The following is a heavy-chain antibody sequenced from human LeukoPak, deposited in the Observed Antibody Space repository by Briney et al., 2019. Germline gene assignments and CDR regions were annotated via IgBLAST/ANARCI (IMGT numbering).Heavy chain of an antibody. D-gene: IGHD2-15*01. CDR1: GFTFSSYA. CDR2: ISYDGSNK. Sequence: PGRSLRLSCAASGFTFSSYAMHWVRQAPGKGLEWVAVISYDGSNKYYADSVKGRFTISRDNSKNTLYLQMNSLRAEDTAVYYCARVVAGHDAFDIWGQGTMVTVSS. CDR3: ARVVAGHDAFDI. V-gene: IGHV3-30-3*01. J-gene: IGHJ3*02.